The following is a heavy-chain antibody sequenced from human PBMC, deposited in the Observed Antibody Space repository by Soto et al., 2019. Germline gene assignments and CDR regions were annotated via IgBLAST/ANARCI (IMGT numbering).Heavy chain of an antibody. CDR3: VRHVGYDFLNGHHNWLDP. CDR1: GYSFSSFW. V-gene: IGHV5-51*01. CDR2: IYPGDSDT. J-gene: IGHJ5*02. D-gene: IGHD3-3*01. Sequence: PGESLKISCKASGYSFSSFWIGWVRQMPGKGLEWMGIIYPGDSDTRYSPSFQGQVTISADKSITTAYLQWSSLRASDTAIYYCVRHVGYDFLNGHHNWLDPWGQGTPVTVSS.